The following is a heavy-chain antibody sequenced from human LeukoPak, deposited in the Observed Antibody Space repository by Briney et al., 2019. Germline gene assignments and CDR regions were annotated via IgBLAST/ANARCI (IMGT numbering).Heavy chain of an antibody. CDR1: GGSISSYY. J-gene: IGHJ4*02. D-gene: IGHD3-22*01. V-gene: IGHV4-4*07. Sequence: SETLSLTCTVSGGSISSYYWSWIRQPAGKGLEWIGRIHTSGSTNYSPSLKSRVTMSVDTSKNQFSLTLSSVTAADTAVYYCARDRYYHYSRAKYFDYWGQGTLVTVSS. CDR3: ARDRYYHYSRAKYFDY. CDR2: IHTSGST.